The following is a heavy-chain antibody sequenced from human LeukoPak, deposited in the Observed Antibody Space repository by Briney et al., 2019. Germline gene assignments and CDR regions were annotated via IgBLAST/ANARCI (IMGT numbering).Heavy chain of an antibody. CDR3: TTDEWA. J-gene: IGHJ5*02. CDR2: IKSKTNGGTT. V-gene: IGHV3-15*01. Sequence: PGRSLRLSCAASGFTFSSYGMHWVRQAPGKGLEWVGHIKSKTNGGTTDYAAPVRGRFTISRDDSTNTLYLQMSSLMTEDTAVYYCTTDEWAWGQGTLVTVSS. D-gene: IGHD2-8*01. CDR1: GFTFSSYG.